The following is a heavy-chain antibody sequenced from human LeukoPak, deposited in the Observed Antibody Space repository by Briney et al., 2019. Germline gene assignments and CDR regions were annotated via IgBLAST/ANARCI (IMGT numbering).Heavy chain of an antibody. CDR1: GGSISSSNW. V-gene: IGHV4-4*02. J-gene: IGHJ4*02. CDR3: AGLPQRWFQRTDY. Sequence: SSETLSLTCAVSGGSISSSNWWSWVRQPPGKGLEWIGEIYHSGSTNYNPSLKSRVTISVDTSKNQFSLKLSSVTAADTAVYYCAGLPQRWFQRTDYWGQGTLVTVSS. D-gene: IGHD5-24*01. CDR2: IYHSGST.